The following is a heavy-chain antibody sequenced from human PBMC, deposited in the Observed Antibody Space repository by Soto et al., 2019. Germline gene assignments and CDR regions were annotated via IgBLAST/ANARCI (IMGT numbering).Heavy chain of an antibody. CDR1: RFTFSNYG. V-gene: IGHV3-30*03. Sequence: QVQLVESGGGVVQPGRSLRLSCADSRFTFSNYGMHWVRQTPGKGLEWVAVISYDGSNKYYADSVKGRFTISRDNSKNTLYLQMNSLRAEDTAVYYCVEGGYHYFDYWGQGTLVTVSS. D-gene: IGHD5-12*01. J-gene: IGHJ4*02. CDR2: ISYDGSNK. CDR3: VEGGYHYFDY.